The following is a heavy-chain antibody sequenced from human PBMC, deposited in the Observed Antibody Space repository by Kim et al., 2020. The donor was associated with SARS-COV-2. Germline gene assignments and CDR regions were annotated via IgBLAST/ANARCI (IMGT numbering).Heavy chain of an antibody. Sequence: SETLSLTCTVSGGSISSGSYYWSWIRQPAGKGLEWIGRIYTSGSTNYNPSLKSRVTISVDTSKNQFPLKLSSVTAAETAVYYCARDNPWVQLWLRKGNYYGMDVWGQGTTVTVSS. CDR3: ARDNPWVQLWLRKGNYYGMDV. D-gene: IGHD5-18*01. CDR1: GGSISSGSYY. J-gene: IGHJ6*02. CDR2: IYTSGST. V-gene: IGHV4-61*02.